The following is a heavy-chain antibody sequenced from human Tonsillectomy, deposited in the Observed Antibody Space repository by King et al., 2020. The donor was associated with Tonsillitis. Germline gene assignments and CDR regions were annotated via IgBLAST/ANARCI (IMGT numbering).Heavy chain of an antibody. D-gene: IGHD2-21*02. V-gene: IGHV3-9*01. CDR3: AKGPRELDGDLAAFDI. CDR1: GFTFDDYA. CDR2: ISWNSGII. Sequence: DVQLVESGGGLVQPGRSLRLSCAASGFTFDDYAMHWVRQVPGKGLEWVSGISWNSGIIGYADSVKGRFTISRDNAKNSLYLQMNSLRTEDTALYYCAKGPRELDGDLAAFDIWGQGIMVSVSS. J-gene: IGHJ3*02.